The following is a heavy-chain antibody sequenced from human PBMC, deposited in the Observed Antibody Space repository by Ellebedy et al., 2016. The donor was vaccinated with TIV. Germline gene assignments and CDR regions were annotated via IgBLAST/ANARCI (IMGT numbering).Heavy chain of an antibody. V-gene: IGHV1-46*01. CDR3: ARDLSSDY. CDR2: INPSGGST. CDR1: GYTFTGYF. D-gene: IGHD2/OR15-2a*01. Sequence: ASVKVSCKASGYTFTGYFMHWVRQAPGEGLEWMGVINPSGGSTSYEQKFQGRVTMTRDTSTGTVYMELSSLRSEDTAVYYCARDLSSDYWGQGTLITVSS. J-gene: IGHJ4*02.